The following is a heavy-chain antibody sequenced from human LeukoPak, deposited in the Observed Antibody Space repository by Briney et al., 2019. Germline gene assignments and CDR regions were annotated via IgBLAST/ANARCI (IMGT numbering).Heavy chain of an antibody. D-gene: IGHD6-19*01. CDR1: GYTFTSYA. V-gene: IGHV1-3*01. CDR3: ASASSGWYRAYDY. J-gene: IGHJ4*02. Sequence: ASVKVSCKASGYTFTSYAMHWVRQAPGQRLEWMGWTNAGNGNTKYSQKFQGRVTITRDTSASTAYMELSSLRSEDTAVYYCASASSGWYRAYDYWGQGTLVTVSS. CDR2: TNAGNGNT.